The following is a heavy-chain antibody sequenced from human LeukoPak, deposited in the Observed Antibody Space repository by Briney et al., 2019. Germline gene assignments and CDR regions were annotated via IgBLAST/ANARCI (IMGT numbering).Heavy chain of an antibody. CDR2: IAGNDGRI. Sequence: GGSLRLSCAASGFTFNTYAMHWVRQAPGKGLEWVSGIAGNDGRIYYVDSVKGRFTLSRDSSKNTLFLQMNSLRAEDTAVYYCAKDSGYFDYWGQGTLVTVSS. D-gene: IGHD3-10*01. CDR1: GFTFNTYA. J-gene: IGHJ4*02. CDR3: AKDSGYFDY. V-gene: IGHV3-23*01.